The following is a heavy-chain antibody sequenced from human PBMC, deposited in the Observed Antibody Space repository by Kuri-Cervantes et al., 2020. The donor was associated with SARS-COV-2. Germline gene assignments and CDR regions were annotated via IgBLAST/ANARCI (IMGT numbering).Heavy chain of an antibody. CDR3: ARERHLWPDSGHNWFDP. CDR1: GGSISSGDYN. V-gene: IGHV4-30-4*08. Sequence: LRLSCTVSGGSISSGDYNWSWIRQSPGRGLEWIGYIYYSGSTYYNPSLKSRLRISLDMPKNQFSLKLTSVTAADTAVYYCARERHLWPDSGHNWFDPWGQGTLVTDSS. J-gene: IGHJ5*02. D-gene: IGHD5-18*01. CDR2: IYYSGST.